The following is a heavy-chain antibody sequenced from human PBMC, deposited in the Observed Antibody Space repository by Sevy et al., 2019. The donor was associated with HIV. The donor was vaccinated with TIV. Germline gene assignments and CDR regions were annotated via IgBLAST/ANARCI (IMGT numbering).Heavy chain of an antibody. J-gene: IGHJ5*02. V-gene: IGHV4-34*01. D-gene: IGHD6-19*01. CDR3: ARVWSSGWCPVDR. CDR2: INHSGST. Sequence: SETLSLTCAVYGGSFSGYYWSWIRQPPGKGLEWIGEINHSGSTNYNPSLKSRVTISVDTSKKQFSLKVSSVTAADTAVYYCARVWSSGWCPVDRWGQGTLVTVSS. CDR1: GGSFSGYY.